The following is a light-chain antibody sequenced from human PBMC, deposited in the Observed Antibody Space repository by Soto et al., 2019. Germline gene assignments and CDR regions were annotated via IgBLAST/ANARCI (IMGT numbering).Light chain of an antibody. J-gene: IGKJ1*01. CDR3: QQYKSYYPRT. CDR2: HAY. Sequence: DIQLTQSPSTLSASVGDRVTITCGASQSISSWLAWYQQKPGKAPDLLMSHAYRVASGVPSRFSGGGSGTEFTHTISDLQRDDFANYSCQQYKSYYPRTFGQGTKVDIK. V-gene: IGKV1-5*01. CDR1: QSISSW.